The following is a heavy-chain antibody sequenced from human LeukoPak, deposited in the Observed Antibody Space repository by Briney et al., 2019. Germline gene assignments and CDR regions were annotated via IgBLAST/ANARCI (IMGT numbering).Heavy chain of an antibody. Sequence: GGSLRLSCAASRFTFSTYGMHWVRQAPGKGLEWMALISYDGNKKYYADSVKGRFTISRDNSESTLYLQMNSLRPEDAAVYYCAKDAKPYYYDSSGYYYAGAFDIWGQGTMVTVSS. J-gene: IGHJ3*02. V-gene: IGHV3-30*18. CDR1: RFTFSTYG. D-gene: IGHD3-22*01. CDR3: AKDAKPYYYDSSGYYYAGAFDI. CDR2: ISYDGNKK.